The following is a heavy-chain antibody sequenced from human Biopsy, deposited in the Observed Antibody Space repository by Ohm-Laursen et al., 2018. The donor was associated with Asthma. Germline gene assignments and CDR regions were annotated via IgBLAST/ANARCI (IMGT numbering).Heavy chain of an antibody. Sequence: ASVKASCKISGYTFNSAGITWVRQAPGQGLGWMGWISVYNGNTKVAQKLQDRVTMITDTSTSTAYMELRSLRSDDTAVYFCARAVDYSHYYGIDVWGQGTTVTVS. J-gene: IGHJ6*02. CDR2: ISVYNGNT. CDR3: ARAVDYSHYYGIDV. D-gene: IGHD3-10*01. V-gene: IGHV1-18*01. CDR1: GYTFNSAG.